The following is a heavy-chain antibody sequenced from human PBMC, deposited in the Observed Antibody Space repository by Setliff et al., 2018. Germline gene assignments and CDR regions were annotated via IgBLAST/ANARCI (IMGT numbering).Heavy chain of an antibody. CDR1: GGTFSSYA. CDR2: IIPIFGAA. D-gene: IGHD3-22*01. CDR3: ARGNYYDSSGYSVDY. Sequence: GASVKVSCKASGGTFSSYAISWVRQAPGQGLEWMGGIIPIFGAANYAQKFQGRVTITTDESTSTAYMELSSLRSEDTAVYYCARGNYYDSSGYSVDYWGQGTLVTVSS. V-gene: IGHV1-69*05. J-gene: IGHJ4*02.